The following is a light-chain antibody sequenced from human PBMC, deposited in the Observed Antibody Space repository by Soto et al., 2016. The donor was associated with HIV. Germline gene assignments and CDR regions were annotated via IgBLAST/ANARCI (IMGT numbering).Light chain of an antibody. J-gene: IGKJ3*01. Sequence: DIQMTQSPSSLSASVGDRVTITCRASQGISTYLAWYQQKPGKVPKLLIYAAFTLQSGVPSRFTGSGSGTDFTLTISSLQPEDVATYYCQKXNSAPFTFGPGTKVDIK. V-gene: IGKV1-27*01. CDR1: QGISTY. CDR2: AAF. CDR3: QKXNSAPFT.